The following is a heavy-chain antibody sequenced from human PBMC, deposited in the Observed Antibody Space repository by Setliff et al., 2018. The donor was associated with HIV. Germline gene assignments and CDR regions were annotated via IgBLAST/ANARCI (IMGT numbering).Heavy chain of an antibody. Sequence: PGGSLRLSCAASGFTFSSYWMSWVCQAPGKGLEWVANIKQDGSEKYYVDSVKGRFTISRDNAQNSLYLQMNSLRAEDTALYYCARVVVGLYYFDYWGQGTLVTVSS. D-gene: IGHD2-15*01. V-gene: IGHV3-7*01. CDR2: IKQDGSEK. CDR3: ARVVVGLYYFDY. J-gene: IGHJ4*02. CDR1: GFTFSSYW.